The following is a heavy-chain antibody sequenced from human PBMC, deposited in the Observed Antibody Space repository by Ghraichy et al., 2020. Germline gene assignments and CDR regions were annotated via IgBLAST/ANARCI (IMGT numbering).Heavy chain of an antibody. J-gene: IGHJ4*02. CDR1: GYSFTSYW. V-gene: IGHV5-51*01. D-gene: IGHD6-13*01. CDR3: ARQISSSWSFGLESTYYFVY. Sequence: GESLNISCKGSGYSFTSYWIGWVRQMPGKGLEWMGIIYPGDSDTRYSPSFQGQVTISADKSISTAYLQWSSLKASDTAMYYCARQISSSWSFGLESTYYFVYWGQGTLVTVSS. CDR2: IYPGDSDT.